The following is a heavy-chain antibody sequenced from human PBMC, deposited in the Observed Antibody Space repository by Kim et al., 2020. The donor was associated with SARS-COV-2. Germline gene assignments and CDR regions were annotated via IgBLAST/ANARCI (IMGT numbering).Heavy chain of an antibody. Sequence: GGSLRLSCAASGFRFDNNAMHWVRQVPGKGLEWVAGIDWNSARRDYADFFKGRFTVSRDNAKKSLYLQMNSLSAEDTALYYCVRDRDAGWFKGRGAFDLWGQGTMVIVSA. CDR3: VRDRDAGWFKGRGAFDL. CDR1: GFRFDNNA. D-gene: IGHD6-19*01. J-gene: IGHJ3*01. CDR2: IDWNSARR. V-gene: IGHV3-9*01.